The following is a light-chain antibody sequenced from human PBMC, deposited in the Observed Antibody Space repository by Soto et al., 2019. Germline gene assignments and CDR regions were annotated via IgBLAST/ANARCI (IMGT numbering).Light chain of an antibody. CDR2: RNN. CDR3: AAWDDSLSGVV. V-gene: IGLV1-47*01. CDR1: SSNIGSNY. J-gene: IGLJ2*01. Sequence: QSVLTQPPSASGAPVPRVTISCSGSSSNIGSNYVFWYQHLPGTAPKLLIYRNNQRPSGVPDRFSGSKSGTSASLAISGLRSEDETDYYCAAWDDSLSGVVFGGGTKLTVL.